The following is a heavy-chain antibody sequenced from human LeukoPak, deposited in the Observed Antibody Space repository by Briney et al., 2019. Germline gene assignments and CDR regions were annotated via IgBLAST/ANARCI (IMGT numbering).Heavy chain of an antibody. J-gene: IGHJ5*02. CDR2: INLGDSDT. CDR3: ARDSSGYLYNWFDP. V-gene: IGHV5-51*01. D-gene: IGHD3-22*01. Sequence: PGESLKVSCKVSGYSFTNYWIAWVRRPPGKGREWWGGINLGDSDTRYSPSFQGQVTMSADKSISTAYLQWSSLKASDTAMYYCARDSSGYLYNWFDPWGQGTLVTVSS. CDR1: GYSFTNYW.